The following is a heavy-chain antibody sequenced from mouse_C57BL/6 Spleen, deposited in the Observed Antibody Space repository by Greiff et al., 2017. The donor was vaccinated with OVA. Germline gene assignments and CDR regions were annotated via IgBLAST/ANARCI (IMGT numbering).Heavy chain of an antibody. CDR2: ISYSGST. CDR1: GYSITSDY. V-gene: IGHV3-8*01. Sequence: EVKLQESGPGLAKPSQTLSLTCSVTGYSITSDYWNWIRKFPGNKLEYMGYISYSGSTYYNPSLNSRISITRDTSKNQYYMQLNAVTTEDTATYYGARSYGYYGYYAMAYWGQGTPVTVSS. J-gene: IGHJ4*01. CDR3: ARSYGYYGYYAMAY. D-gene: IGHD2-3*01.